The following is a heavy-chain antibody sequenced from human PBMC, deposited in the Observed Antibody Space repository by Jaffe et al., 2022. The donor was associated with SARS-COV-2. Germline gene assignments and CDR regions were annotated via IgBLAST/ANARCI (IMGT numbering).Heavy chain of an antibody. Sequence: EVQLLESGGGLVQPGGSLRLSCAASGFTFSSCAMSWVRQAPGKGLEWVSAISGPGGGTYYVDSVKGRFTISRDNPKNTLYLQMNILRAEDTAIYYCAKKAVGITVAGTYGMDVWGLGTTVTVSS. CDR1: GFTFSSCA. CDR2: ISGPGGGT. J-gene: IGHJ6*02. D-gene: IGHD6-19*01. V-gene: IGHV3-23*01. CDR3: AKKAVGITVAGTYGMDV.